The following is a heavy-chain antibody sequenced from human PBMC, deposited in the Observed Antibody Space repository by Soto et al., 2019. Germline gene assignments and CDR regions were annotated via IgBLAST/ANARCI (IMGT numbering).Heavy chain of an antibody. J-gene: IGHJ5*02. V-gene: IGHV4-4*02. CDR3: AVKLVGENWFDP. CDR2: IYHSGST. CDR1: GGSISSSNW. Sequence: QVQLQESGPGLVKPSGTLSLTCAVSGGSISSSNWWSWVRQPPGKGLEWIGEIYHSGSTNYNPSLRSRGTISVDKSKNQFSLKLSSVTAADTAVYYCAVKLVGENWFDPWGQGTLVTVSS. D-gene: IGHD6-13*01.